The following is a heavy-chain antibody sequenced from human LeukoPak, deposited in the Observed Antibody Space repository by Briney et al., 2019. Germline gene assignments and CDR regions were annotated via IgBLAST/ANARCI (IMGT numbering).Heavy chain of an antibody. CDR2: INPNSGGT. J-gene: IGHJ4*02. CDR3: ARALRYGSSGYSDY. Sequence: ASVKVSCKASGYTFTGYYMHWVRQAPGQGLEWMGWINPNSGGTNYAQKFQGRVTMTRDTSISTAYMELSRLRSDDTAVYYCARALRYGSSGYSDYWGQGTLVTVSS. D-gene: IGHD3-22*01. CDR1: GYTFTGYY. V-gene: IGHV1-2*02.